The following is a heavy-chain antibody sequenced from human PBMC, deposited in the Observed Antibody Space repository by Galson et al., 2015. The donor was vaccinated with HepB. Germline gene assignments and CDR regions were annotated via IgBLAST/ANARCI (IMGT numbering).Heavy chain of an antibody. V-gene: IGHV3-53*01. CDR3: VTRAN. Sequence: SLRLSCAASGFTVSRDFMNWVRQAPGKGLEWISLIYVDGGTHYADSVKGRFTISRDNSKNTLYLQMNSLRVEDTALYYRVTRANWGQGTLVTVS. J-gene: IGHJ4*02. CDR1: GFTVSRDF. CDR2: IYVDGGT.